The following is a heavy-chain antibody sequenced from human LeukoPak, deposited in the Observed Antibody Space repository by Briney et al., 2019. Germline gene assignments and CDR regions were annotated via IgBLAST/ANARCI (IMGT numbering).Heavy chain of an antibody. CDR1: GGSISSSSYY. CDR2: IYYSGST. J-gene: IGHJ3*02. CDR3: ARLKKITMKAFDI. Sequence: SETLSLTCTVSGGSISSSSYYWGWIRQPPGKGLEWIGSIYYSGSTNYNPSLKSRVTISVDTSKNQFSLKLSSVTAADTAVYYCARLKKITMKAFDIWGQGTMVTVSS. D-gene: IGHD3-22*01. V-gene: IGHV4-39*07.